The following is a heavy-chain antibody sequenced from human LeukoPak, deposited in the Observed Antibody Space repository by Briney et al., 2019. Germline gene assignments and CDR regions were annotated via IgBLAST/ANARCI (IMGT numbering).Heavy chain of an antibody. V-gene: IGHV3-23*01. CDR2: ISGSGGST. CDR1: GFTFSSYA. CDR3: AKSLQKAHYFDY. J-gene: IGHJ4*02. Sequence: GGSLRLSRAASGFTFSSYAMSWVRQAPGKGLEWVSAISGSGGSTYYADSVKGRFTISRDNSKNTLYLQMNSLRAEDTAVYYCAKSLQKAHYFDYWGQGTLVTVSS.